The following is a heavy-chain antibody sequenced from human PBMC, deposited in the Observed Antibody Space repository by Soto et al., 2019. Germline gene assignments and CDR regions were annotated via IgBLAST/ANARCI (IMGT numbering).Heavy chain of an antibody. Sequence: EVQLLESGGGLVQRGGSLRLSCTTSGFTFSDYAMSWVRLTSGKGLEWVAIISGAGGSIDYADSVKGRFTISRDNSKSTVFLQMNSLRAEDTAIYYCAKVLPRGHFEWFHYYKDVWGRGTTVTVSS. J-gene: IGHJ6*03. CDR3: AKVLPRGHFEWFHYYKDV. D-gene: IGHD3-9*01. CDR1: GFTFSDYA. V-gene: IGHV3-23*01. CDR2: ISGAGGSI.